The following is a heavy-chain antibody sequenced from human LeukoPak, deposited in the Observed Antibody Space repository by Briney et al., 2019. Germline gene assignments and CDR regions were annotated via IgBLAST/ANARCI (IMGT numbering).Heavy chain of an antibody. D-gene: IGHD6-19*01. CDR2: ISSNGGST. V-gene: IGHV3-64*01. J-gene: IGHJ4*02. Sequence: GGSLRLSCAASGFTFSSYAMHWVRQAPGKGLEYVSAISSNGGSTYYANSVKGRFTISRDNSKNMLYLQMGSLRAEDMAVYYCARARIAVAGTYDYWGQGTLVTVSS. CDR3: ARARIAVAGTYDY. CDR1: GFTFSSYA.